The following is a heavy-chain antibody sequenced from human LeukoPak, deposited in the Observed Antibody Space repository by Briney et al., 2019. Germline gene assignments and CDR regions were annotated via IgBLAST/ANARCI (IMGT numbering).Heavy chain of an antibody. D-gene: IGHD2-2*01. V-gene: IGHV3-23*01. CDR2: ISGSGGST. Sequence: HAGGSLRLSCAASGFTFSSYAMSWVRQAPGKGLEWVSAISGSGGSTYYADSVKGRFTISRDNSKNTLYLQMNSLRAEDTAVYYCAKARGYQLLNYFDYWGQGTLVTVSS. CDR1: GFTFSSYA. J-gene: IGHJ4*02. CDR3: AKARGYQLLNYFDY.